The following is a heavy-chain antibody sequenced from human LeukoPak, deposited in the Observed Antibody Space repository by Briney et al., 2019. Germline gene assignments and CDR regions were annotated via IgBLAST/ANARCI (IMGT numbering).Heavy chain of an antibody. Sequence: SETLSLTCTVSGGSISSYYWSWIRQPPGKGLEWIGYIYYSGSTSYNPSLKSRVTISLDTSKNQFSLKVRSVTAADTAVYYCARETPHWSSSWYGRNWFDPWGQGTLVTVSS. D-gene: IGHD6-13*01. J-gene: IGHJ5*02. CDR1: GGSISSYY. CDR2: IYYSGST. V-gene: IGHV4-59*01. CDR3: ARETPHWSSSWYGRNWFDP.